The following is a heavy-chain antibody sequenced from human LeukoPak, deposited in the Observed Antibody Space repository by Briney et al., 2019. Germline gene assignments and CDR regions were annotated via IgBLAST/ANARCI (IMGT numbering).Heavy chain of an antibody. Sequence: GGSLRLSRAASGFTFNTYTLNWVRQAPGQGLEWLSSINSGSSYIYYADSVKGRFTISRDNAKNSLYLQMDSLRAEDTAVYYCARWRITMVRGGLDYWGQGTLVTVSS. V-gene: IGHV3-21*01. J-gene: IGHJ4*02. D-gene: IGHD3-10*01. CDR2: INSGSSYI. CDR1: GFTFNTYT. CDR3: ARWRITMVRGGLDY.